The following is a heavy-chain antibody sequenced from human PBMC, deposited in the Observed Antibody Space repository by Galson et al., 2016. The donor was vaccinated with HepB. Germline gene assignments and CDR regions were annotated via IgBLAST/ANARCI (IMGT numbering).Heavy chain of an antibody. J-gene: IGHJ6*02. V-gene: IGHV3-7*01. D-gene: IGHD1-26*01. CDR3: ARLSSVSGVGGWGYGMDV. Sequence: SLRLSCAASGFTFSRYWMTWVRQPPEKGLEWVANINQDGSQTPYVDSVRGRFTVPRDNAGNSLSLHMSSLRAEDTAVYYCARLSSVSGVGGWGYGMDVWGQGITVTVSS. CDR2: INQDGSQT. CDR1: GFTFSRYW.